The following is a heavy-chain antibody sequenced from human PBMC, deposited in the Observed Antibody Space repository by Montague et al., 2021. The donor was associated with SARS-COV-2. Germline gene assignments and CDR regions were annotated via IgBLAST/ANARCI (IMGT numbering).Heavy chain of an antibody. J-gene: IGHJ4*02. CDR2: IKQSGST. V-gene: IGHV4-34*01. Sequence: SETLSLTCGVYGGSFGDDHWSWIRQPPGKGLEWIGDIKQSGSTNYNPSLKSRVTISVDTSRNQFSLKLTSVTAADTAVYFCARGHLSVSMVVVVFASASYFCDYWGQGALVPVSS. D-gene: IGHD3-22*01. CDR1: GGSFGDDH. CDR3: ARGHLSVSMVVVVFASASYFCDY.